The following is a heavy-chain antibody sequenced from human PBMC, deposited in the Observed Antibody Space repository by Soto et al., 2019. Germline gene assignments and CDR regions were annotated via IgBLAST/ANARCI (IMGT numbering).Heavy chain of an antibody. CDR2: ISTRGGRT. D-gene: IGHD3-10*01. CDR1: GFSFSSYA. CDR3: AKAREVTLVRVPSSY. J-gene: IGHJ4*02. Sequence: GGSLRLSCAASGFSFSSYAMSWVRQAPPQGLEWVSSISTRGGRTYYADSVKGRFSISRDNSKNTLYLQMNSLRAEDTAVYYCAKAREVTLVRVPSSYWGQGTLVTVSS. V-gene: IGHV3-23*01.